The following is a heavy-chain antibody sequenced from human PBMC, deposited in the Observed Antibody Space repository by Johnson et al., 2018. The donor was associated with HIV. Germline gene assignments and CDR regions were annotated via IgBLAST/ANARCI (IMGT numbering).Heavy chain of an antibody. J-gene: IGHJ3*02. CDR3: AKDLDSSGLPDDAFDI. D-gene: IGHD3-22*01. V-gene: IGHV3-43D*03. CDR2: INWDGDST. CDR1: RFTFDDYA. Sequence: VQLVESGGVVVHPGGSLRLSCETSRFTFDDYAMHWVRQAPGKGLEWVSLINWDGDSTYYADSVKGRFTISRDNSKNSLYLQMNSLRPEDTGLYYCAKDLDSSGLPDDAFDIWGQGTIVTVSS.